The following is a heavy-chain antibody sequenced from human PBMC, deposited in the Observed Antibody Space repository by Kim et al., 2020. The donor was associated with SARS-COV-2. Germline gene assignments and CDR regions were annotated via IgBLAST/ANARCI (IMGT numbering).Heavy chain of an antibody. Sequence: ASVKVSCKASGYTFTGYYMHWVRQAPGQGLEWMGRINPNSGGTNYAQKFQGRVTMTRDTSISTAYMELSRLRSDDTAVYYCARALGRSWGSSWHIGLVGYWGQGTLVTVSS. J-gene: IGHJ4*02. V-gene: IGHV1-2*06. CDR1: GYTFTGYY. CDR3: ARALGRSWGSSWHIGLVGY. CDR2: INPNSGGT. D-gene: IGHD6-13*01.